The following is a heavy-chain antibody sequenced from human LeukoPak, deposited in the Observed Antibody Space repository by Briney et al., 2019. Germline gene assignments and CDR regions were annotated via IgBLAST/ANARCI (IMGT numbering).Heavy chain of an antibody. D-gene: IGHD6-13*01. J-gene: IGHJ5*02. Sequence: SETLSLTCTVSGGSISSYYWSWIRQPAGKGLEWIGRIYTSGSTNYNPSLKSRVTISVDKSKNQFSLKLSSVTAADTAVYYCARAPQASSSWYVKADWFDPWGQGTLVTVSP. CDR1: GGSISSYY. CDR3: ARAPQASSSWYVKADWFDP. V-gene: IGHV4-4*07. CDR2: IYTSGST.